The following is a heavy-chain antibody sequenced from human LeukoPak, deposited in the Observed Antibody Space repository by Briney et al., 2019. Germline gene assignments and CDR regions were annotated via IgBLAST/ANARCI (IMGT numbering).Heavy chain of an antibody. CDR2: INPSGGST. CDR3: ARDGAAAGTVPYYYYYMDV. V-gene: IGHV1-46*01. Sequence: ASVKVSCKASGYTFTSYYMHWVRQAPGQGLEWMGIINPSGGSTSHAQKFQGRVTMTRDMSTSTVYMELSSLRSEDTAVYYCARDGAAAGTVPYYYYYMDVWGKGTTVTVSS. CDR1: GYTFTSYY. J-gene: IGHJ6*03. D-gene: IGHD6-13*01.